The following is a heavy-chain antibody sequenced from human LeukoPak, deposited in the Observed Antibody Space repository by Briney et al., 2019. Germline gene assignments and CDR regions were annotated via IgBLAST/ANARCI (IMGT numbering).Heavy chain of an antibody. Sequence: SETLSLTCTVSGGSISSGGYSWSWIRQHPGKGLEWIGYIYYSGSTYYNPSLKSRVTISVDTSKNQFSLKLSSVTAADTAVYYCARGELGPRDYFDYWGQGTLVTVSS. D-gene: IGHD7-27*01. J-gene: IGHJ4*02. V-gene: IGHV4-31*03. CDR1: GGSISSGGYS. CDR3: ARGELGPRDYFDY. CDR2: IYYSGST.